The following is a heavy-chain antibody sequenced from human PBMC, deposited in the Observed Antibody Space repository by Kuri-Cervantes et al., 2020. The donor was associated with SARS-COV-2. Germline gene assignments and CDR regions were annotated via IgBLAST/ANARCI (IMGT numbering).Heavy chain of an antibody. D-gene: IGHD2-21*02. Sequence: SGPTLVKPTETVTLACSLSGFSLSNARMGVSWIRKPPGKALEWLAHFFSNDEKSYSTSLKSRLPISKDTSKSQVVFTMTNMEPVDTATFYCARIRVAYCGGDCFLFAYWGQGTLVTVSS. CDR2: FFSNDEK. CDR1: GFSLSNARMG. CDR3: ARIRVAYCGGDCFLFAY. J-gene: IGHJ4*02. V-gene: IGHV2-26*01.